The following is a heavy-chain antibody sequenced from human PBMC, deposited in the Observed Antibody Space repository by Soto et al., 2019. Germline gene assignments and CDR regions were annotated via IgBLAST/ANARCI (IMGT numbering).Heavy chain of an antibody. CDR1: GYTFTGYY. CDR2: INPNSGGT. CDR3: ARVGVYSSSPWVWFDP. J-gene: IGHJ5*02. D-gene: IGHD6-13*01. V-gene: IGHV1-2*04. Sequence: QVQLVQSGAEVKKPGASVKVSCKASGYTFTGYYMHWVRQAPGQGLEWMGWINPNSGGTNYAQKVQGWVTMTRDTSISTPYMELSRLRSDDTAVYYCARVGVYSSSPWVWFDPWGQGTLVTVSS.